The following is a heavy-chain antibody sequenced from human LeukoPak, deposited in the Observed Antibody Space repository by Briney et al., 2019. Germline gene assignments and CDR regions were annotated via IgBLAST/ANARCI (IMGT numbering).Heavy chain of an antibody. V-gene: IGHV3-30-3*01. D-gene: IGHD2-2*01. CDR1: GFTFSSYA. CDR3: ARSRVPAAFNWFDP. Sequence: PGGSLRVSCAASGFTFSSYAMHWVRQAPGKGLDGGAVISYDGSNKYYADSVKGRFTISRDNSKNTLYLQMNSLRAEDTAVYYCARSRVPAAFNWFDPWGQGTLVTVSS. J-gene: IGHJ5*02. CDR2: ISYDGSNK.